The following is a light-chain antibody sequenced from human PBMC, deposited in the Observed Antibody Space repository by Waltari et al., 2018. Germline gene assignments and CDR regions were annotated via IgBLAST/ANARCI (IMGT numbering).Light chain of an antibody. V-gene: IGKV4-1*01. CDR1: ESVLFSSRNKNH. CDR2: WTS. Sequence: DIVMTQSPDSLAVSLGERATINCKSSESVLFSSRNKNHLAWYQQKPGQPPKLLLYWTSTRESGVPDRFSGSGSGTDFTLTISSLHAEDVAIYYCQQYYDSPLTFGGGTKVEIK. CDR3: QQYYDSPLT. J-gene: IGKJ4*01.